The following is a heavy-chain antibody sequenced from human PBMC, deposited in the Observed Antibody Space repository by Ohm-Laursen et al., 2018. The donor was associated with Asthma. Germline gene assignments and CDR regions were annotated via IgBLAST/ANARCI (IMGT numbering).Heavy chain of an antibody. Sequence: SVKVSCKASGGTFSSYAISWVRQAPGQGLEWMGGIIPIFGTANYTQKFQGRVTITADESTSTAYMELSSLRSEDTAVYYCARKNDSSGYFDAFDIWGQGTMVTVSS. CDR3: ARKNDSSGYFDAFDI. CDR1: GGTFSSYA. J-gene: IGHJ3*02. V-gene: IGHV1-69*13. CDR2: IIPIFGTA. D-gene: IGHD3-22*01.